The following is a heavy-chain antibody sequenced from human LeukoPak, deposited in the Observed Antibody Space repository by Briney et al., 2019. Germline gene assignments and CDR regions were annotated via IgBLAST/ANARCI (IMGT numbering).Heavy chain of an antibody. D-gene: IGHD3-10*01. CDR1: GGSFSGYY. CDR2: INHSGST. CDR3: ARVQRFGEPSGYYYYYMDV. Sequence: KPSETLSLTCAVYGGSFSGYYWSWIRQPPGKGLEWIGEINHSGSTNYNPSLKGRVTISVDTSKNQFSLKLSSVTAAATAVYYCARVQRFGEPSGYYYYYMDVWGKGTTVTVSS. J-gene: IGHJ6*03. V-gene: IGHV4-34*01.